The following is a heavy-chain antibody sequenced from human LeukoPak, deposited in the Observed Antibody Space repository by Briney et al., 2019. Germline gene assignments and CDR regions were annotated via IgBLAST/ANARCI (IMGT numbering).Heavy chain of an antibody. J-gene: IGHJ4*02. CDR2: ISSSGSTI. D-gene: IGHD2-2*01. CDR3: ARVPYQLLSAYYFDY. CDR1: GFTFSDYY. V-gene: IGHV3-11*04. Sequence: KPGGSLRLSCAASGFTFSDYYMSWIRQAPGKGLEWVSYISSSGSTIYYADSVKGRFTISRDNAKNSLYLQMNSLRAEDAAVYYCARVPYQLLSAYYFDYWGQGTLVTVSS.